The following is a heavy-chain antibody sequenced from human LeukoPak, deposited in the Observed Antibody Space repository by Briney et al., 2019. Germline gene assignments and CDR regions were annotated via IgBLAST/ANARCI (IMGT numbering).Heavy chain of an antibody. V-gene: IGHV4-59*01. D-gene: IGHD3-10*01. Sequence: SETLSLTCTVSGGSISSYYWSWIRQPPGKGLEWIGHIYYSGSTNYNPSLKSRVTISVDTSKNQFSPKLSSVTAADTAVYYCARDLWGRGSGNWGQGTLVTVSS. J-gene: IGHJ4*02. CDR1: GGSISSYY. CDR2: IYYSGST. CDR3: ARDLWGRGSGN.